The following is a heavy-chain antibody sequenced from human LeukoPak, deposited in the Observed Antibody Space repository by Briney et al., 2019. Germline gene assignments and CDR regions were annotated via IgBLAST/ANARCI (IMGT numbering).Heavy chain of an antibody. CDR2: IGTGVVDT. D-gene: IGHD6-13*01. V-gene: IGHV3-23*01. Sequence: PGGSLRLSCAASGFTFSSHAMSWVRQAPGEGLEWVSVIGTGVVDTYYADSVKGRFTVSRDNSKNTVYLQLNSLRAEDTAVYYCAKRVAAAGRTYYFDYWGQGTLVIVSS. CDR1: GFTFSSHA. J-gene: IGHJ4*02. CDR3: AKRVAAAGRTYYFDY.